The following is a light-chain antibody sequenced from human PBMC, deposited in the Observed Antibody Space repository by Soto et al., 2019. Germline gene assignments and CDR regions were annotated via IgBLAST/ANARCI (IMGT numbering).Light chain of an antibody. J-gene: IGKJ1*01. Sequence: DIQMTQSPSSLSASVGDRVTITCRASQSITSYLNWYQQKPGKAPKLLIYAASSLQSGVPSRFSGSGAGTDFTLTISSLQPDDFAAYYCQQRYSTPRTFGHGTKVELK. CDR1: QSITSY. V-gene: IGKV1-39*01. CDR2: AAS. CDR3: QQRYSTPRT.